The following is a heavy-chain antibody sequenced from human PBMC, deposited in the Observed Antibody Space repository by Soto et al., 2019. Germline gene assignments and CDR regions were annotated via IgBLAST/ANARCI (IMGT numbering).Heavy chain of an antibody. CDR1: GGSISSGGYS. J-gene: IGHJ4*02. D-gene: IGHD5-12*01. V-gene: IGHV4-30-2*01. CDR3: ARGQMATTSRSFDY. Sequence: ASETLSLTCAVSGGSISSGGYSWSWIRQPPGKGLEWIGYTYQSGYTYYNPSLTSRVTMSVDTSRNQFSLKLNSVTAADTAVYYCARGQMATTSRSFDYWGQGTLVTVSS. CDR2: TYQSGYT.